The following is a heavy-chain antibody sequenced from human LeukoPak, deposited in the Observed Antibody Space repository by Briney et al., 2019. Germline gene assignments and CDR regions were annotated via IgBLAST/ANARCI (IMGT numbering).Heavy chain of an antibody. CDR3: ARGRGTTMVRGVITNYFDP. CDR2: IDPNSGGT. Sequence: ASVTVSCKASGYTFTAHYIHWVRQAPGQGLEWMGWIDPNSGGTNYAQKFLGSVTMTGDTSINTAFMELSRLRSDATAIYYCARGRGTTMVRGVITNYFDPWGRGSRVTVSS. J-gene: IGHJ2*01. D-gene: IGHD3-10*01. V-gene: IGHV1-2*02. CDR1: GYTFTAHY.